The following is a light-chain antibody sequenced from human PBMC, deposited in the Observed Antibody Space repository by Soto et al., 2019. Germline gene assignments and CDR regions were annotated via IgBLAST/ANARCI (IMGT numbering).Light chain of an antibody. Sequence: ALTQPPSASGTAGQVVTISCSGGDSNIGSNSVYWYQHLPRMAPKLLIYYNNQRPSGVPDRFSGSRSGTSASLAIVGLRSEDEAVYYCAAWDASLSACVFGNGTKVTVL. CDR2: YNN. V-gene: IGLV1-47*02. CDR1: DSNIGSNS. CDR3: AAWDASLSACV. J-gene: IGLJ1*01.